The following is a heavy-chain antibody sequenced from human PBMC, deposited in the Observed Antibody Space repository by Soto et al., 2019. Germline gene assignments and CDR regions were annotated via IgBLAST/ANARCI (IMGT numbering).Heavy chain of an antibody. J-gene: IGHJ4*02. CDR2: ISGSGGST. V-gene: IGHV3-23*01. CDR3: AASYSSSWYADY. CDR1: GFTFSSYA. Sequence: GSLRLSCAASGFTFSSYAMSWVRQAPGKGLEWVSAISGSGGSTYYADSVKGRFTISRDNSKNTLYLQMNSLRAEDTAVYYCAASYSSSWYADYWGQGTLVTVSS. D-gene: IGHD6-13*01.